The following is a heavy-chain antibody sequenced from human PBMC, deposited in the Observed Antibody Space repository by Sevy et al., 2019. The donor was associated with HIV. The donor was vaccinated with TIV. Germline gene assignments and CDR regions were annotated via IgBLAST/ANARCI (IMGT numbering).Heavy chain of an antibody. V-gene: IGHV3-30-3*01. J-gene: IGHJ6*02. D-gene: IGHD4-17*01. CDR1: GFTFSSYA. CDR2: ISYDGSNK. Sequence: GGSLRLSCVASGFTFSSYAMHWVRQAPGKGLEWVAVISYDGSNKYYADSVKGRFTISRDNSKNTLYLQMNSLRAEDTAVYYCARTGLRGYYYYYYGMDVWGQGTTVTVSS. CDR3: ARTGLRGYYYYYYGMDV.